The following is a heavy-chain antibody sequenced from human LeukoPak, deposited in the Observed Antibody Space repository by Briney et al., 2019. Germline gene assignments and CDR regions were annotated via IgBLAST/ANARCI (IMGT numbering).Heavy chain of an antibody. CDR2: ISWNSGSI. D-gene: IGHD3-22*01. CDR3: AKGAGGYDSSGYYYAPEYFQH. CDR1: GFTFSRYA. Sequence: PGGSLRLSCAASGFTFSRYAMNWVRQAPGKGLEWVSGISWNSGSIGYADSVKGRFTISRDNAKNSLYLQMNSLRAEDTALYYCAKGAGGYDSSGYYYAPEYFQHWGQGTLVTVSS. V-gene: IGHV3-9*01. J-gene: IGHJ1*01.